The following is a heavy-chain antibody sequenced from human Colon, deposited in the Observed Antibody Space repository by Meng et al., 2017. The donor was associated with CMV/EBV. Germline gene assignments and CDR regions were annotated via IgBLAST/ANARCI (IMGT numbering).Heavy chain of an antibody. CDR3: ARGQGGSGTWHLDA. Sequence: GESLKISCAASGFTFSNTWMHWVRQVPGKGLVWVSRLSNDESISAYADFAKGRFTMSRDNAKNTVYLQMNNLRGEDTAVYYCARGQGGSGTWHLDAWGQGTLVTVSS. CDR2: LSNDESIS. J-gene: IGHJ5*02. D-gene: IGHD3-10*01. V-gene: IGHV3-74*01. CDR1: GFTFSNTW.